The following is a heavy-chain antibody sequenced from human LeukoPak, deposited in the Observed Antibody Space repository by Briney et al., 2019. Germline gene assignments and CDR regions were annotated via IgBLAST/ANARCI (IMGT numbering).Heavy chain of an antibody. J-gene: IGHJ4*02. Sequence: PSETLSLTCTVSGDSISSYYWSWIRQPPGKGLEWIGYIHYSGSTNYNPSLKSRVTISLDTSKNQFSLKLSSVTAADTAVYYCARGGYCSSTSCYNVYYFDYWGQGMLVTVTS. CDR1: GDSISSYY. D-gene: IGHD2-2*02. CDR3: ARGGYCSSTSCYNVYYFDY. V-gene: IGHV4-59*01. CDR2: IHYSGST.